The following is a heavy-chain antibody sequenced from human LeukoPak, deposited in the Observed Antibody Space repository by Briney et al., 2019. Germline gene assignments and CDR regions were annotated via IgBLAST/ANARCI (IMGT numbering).Heavy chain of an antibody. CDR2: INGGSGNT. V-gene: IGHV1-3*01. CDR3: ARDSIAAAGSDP. D-gene: IGHD6-13*01. CDR1: GYTFTDYT. Sequence: ASVKVSCKASGYTFTDYTMHWLRQAPGQRLDWMGWINGGSGNTKYSPEFQGRVTITRDTSASTAYMELSSLRSEDTAVYYCARDSIAAAGSDPWGQGTLVTVSS. J-gene: IGHJ5*02.